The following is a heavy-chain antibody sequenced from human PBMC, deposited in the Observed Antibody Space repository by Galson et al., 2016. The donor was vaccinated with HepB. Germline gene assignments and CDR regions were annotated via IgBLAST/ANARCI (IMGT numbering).Heavy chain of an antibody. D-gene: IGHD2/OR15-2a*01. CDR3: ARDVQYRFDS. CDR2: ISPYSGNT. V-gene: IGHV1-18*01. Sequence: SVKVSCKASGYTFTTSGISWVRQAPGQGLEWMGWISPYSGNTKYAQKFQGGLTLTTDSSTTTANMELRSLRFDDTALYYCARDVQYRFDSWGQGALVTVSS. CDR1: GYTFTTSG. J-gene: IGHJ4*02.